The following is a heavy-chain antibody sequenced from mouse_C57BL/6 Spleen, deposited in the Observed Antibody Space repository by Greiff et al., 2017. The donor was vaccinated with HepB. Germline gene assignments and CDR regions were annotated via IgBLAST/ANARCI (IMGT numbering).Heavy chain of an antibody. CDR3: TRPLIYYDYDDAMDY. Sequence: EVNVVESGEGLVKPGGSLKLSCAASGFTFSSYAMSWVRQTPEKWLEWVAYISSGGDYIYYADTVKGRFTISRDNARNTLYLQMSSLKSEDTAMYYCTRPLIYYDYDDAMDYWGQGTSVTVSS. V-gene: IGHV5-9-1*02. CDR2: ISSGGDYI. CDR1: GFTFSSYA. J-gene: IGHJ4*01. D-gene: IGHD2-4*01.